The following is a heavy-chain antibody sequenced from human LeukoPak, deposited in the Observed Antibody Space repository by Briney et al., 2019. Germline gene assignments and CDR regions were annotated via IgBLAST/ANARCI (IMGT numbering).Heavy chain of an antibody. CDR3: VRGVVVVAPARPDAFDI. Sequence: GGSLRLSCAASGFTFSSYAMHWVRQAPGKGLEWVAVIWYDGSNKYYADSVKGRFTISRDNSKNTLYLQMNSLRAEDTAVYYCVRGVVVVAPARPDAFDIWGQGTMVTVSS. J-gene: IGHJ3*02. D-gene: IGHD2-15*01. CDR2: IWYDGSNK. CDR1: GFTFSSYA. V-gene: IGHV3-33*08.